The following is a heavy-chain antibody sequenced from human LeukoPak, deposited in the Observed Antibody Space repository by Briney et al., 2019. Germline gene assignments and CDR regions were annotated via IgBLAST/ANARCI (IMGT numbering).Heavy chain of an antibody. V-gene: IGHV5-10-1*01. Sequence: GESLKISCKGSGYNFTTYWITWVRQMPGKGLEWMGTIDSSDSYTNYSPSFQGHVTISADKSISTAYLRWSSLKASDSAMYYCARHRIAAAGPFDPWGQGTLVTVSS. CDR3: ARHRIAAAGPFDP. D-gene: IGHD6-13*01. J-gene: IGHJ5*02. CDR2: IDSSDSYT. CDR1: GYNFTTYW.